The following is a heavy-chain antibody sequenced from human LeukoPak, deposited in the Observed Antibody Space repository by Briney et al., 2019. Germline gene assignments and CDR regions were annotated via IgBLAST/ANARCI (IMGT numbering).Heavy chain of an antibody. CDR2: ISSSSSYI. CDR1: GFTFSSYS. J-gene: IGHJ4*02. V-gene: IGHV3-21*01. D-gene: IGHD4-17*01. CDR3: ARAPHGDYVGY. Sequence: GGSLRLSRAASGFTFSSYSMNWVRQAPGKGLEWVSSISSSSSYIYYADSVKGRFTISRDNAKNSLYLQMNSLRAEDTAVYYCARAPHGDYVGYWGQGTLVTVSS.